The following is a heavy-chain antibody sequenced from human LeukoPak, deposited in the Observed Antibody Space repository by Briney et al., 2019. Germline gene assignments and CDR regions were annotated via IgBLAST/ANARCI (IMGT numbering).Heavy chain of an antibody. CDR1: GGSFSGYY. CDR3: ARLAPVRAQNTYYYGSGSYRYYGMDV. D-gene: IGHD3-10*01. J-gene: IGHJ6*02. CDR2: INHSGST. V-gene: IGHV4-34*01. Sequence: SETLSLTCAVYGGSFSGYYWIWIRQPPGKGLEWIGEINHSGSTNYNPSLKSRVTISVDTSKNQFSLKLSSVTAADTAVYYCARLAPVRAQNTYYYGSGSYRYYGMDVWGQGTTVTVSS.